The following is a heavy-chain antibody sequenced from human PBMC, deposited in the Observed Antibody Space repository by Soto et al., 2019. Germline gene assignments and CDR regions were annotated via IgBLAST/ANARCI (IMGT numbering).Heavy chain of an antibody. CDR1: GAFLRGYY. D-gene: IGHD1-26*01. J-gene: IGHJ4*02. CDR3: ARCFGGNYPRRAEEQYYFDY. Sequence: QVQLQESGPGLVKPSETLSLTCSVSGAFLRGYYWSWMRQTPGKGVEWLGHSYYSGYTDYNPSLKSPVVISVDASQNQLSLKLRSVTAADTARYYCARCFGGNYPRRAEEQYYFDYWGQGILVAVSS. CDR2: SYYSGYT. V-gene: IGHV4-59*01.